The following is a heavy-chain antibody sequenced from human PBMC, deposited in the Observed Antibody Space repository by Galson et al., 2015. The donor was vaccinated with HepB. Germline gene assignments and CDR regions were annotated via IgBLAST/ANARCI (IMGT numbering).Heavy chain of an antibody. V-gene: IGHV3-7*01. CDR2: IKQDGTET. Sequence: SLRLSCAAAGFTFSPYRMNWVRQAPGKGLEWVAKIKQDGTETYYVDSVKGRFIISRDNAKSSLYLQMNSLRVEDTAVYYRARDSHSAGWYESDWFDPWGQGTLVTVSS. CDR3: ARDSHSAGWYESDWFDP. J-gene: IGHJ5*02. CDR1: GFTFSPYR. D-gene: IGHD2-15*01.